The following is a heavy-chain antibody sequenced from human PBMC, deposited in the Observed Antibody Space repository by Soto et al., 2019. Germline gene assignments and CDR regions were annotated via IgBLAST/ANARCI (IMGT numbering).Heavy chain of an antibody. V-gene: IGHV1-69*13. J-gene: IGHJ6*02. Sequence: ASVKVSCKASGSTFSSYAISWVRQAPGQGLEWMGGIIPIFGTANYAQKFQGRVTITADESTSTAYMELSSLRSEDTAVYYCARGGCSGGSCYPWDYYGMDVWGQGTTVTVSS. CDR2: IIPIFGTA. CDR3: ARGGCSGGSCYPWDYYGMDV. CDR1: GSTFSSYA. D-gene: IGHD2-15*01.